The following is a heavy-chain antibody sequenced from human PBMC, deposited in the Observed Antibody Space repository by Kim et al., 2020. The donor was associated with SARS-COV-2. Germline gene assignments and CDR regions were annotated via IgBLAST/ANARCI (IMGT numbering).Heavy chain of an antibody. CDR2: IIPIFGTA. J-gene: IGHJ3*02. CDR3: ARDLRYFDWLVEDAFDI. Sequence: SVKVSCKASGGTFSSYAISWVRQAPGQGLEWMGGIIPIFGTANYAQKFQGRVTITADESTSTAYMELSSLRSEDTAVYYCARDLRYFDWLVEDAFDIWGQGTMVTVSS. V-gene: IGHV1-69*13. D-gene: IGHD3-9*01. CDR1: GGTFSSYA.